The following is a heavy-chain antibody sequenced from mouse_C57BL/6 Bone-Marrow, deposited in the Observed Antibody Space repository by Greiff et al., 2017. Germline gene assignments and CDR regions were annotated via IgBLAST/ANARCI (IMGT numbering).Heavy chain of an antibody. CDR1: GFTFSSYA. J-gene: IGHJ3*01. CDR3: TRVCITTVGAY. D-gene: IGHD1-1*01. Sequence: EVKLMESGAGLVKPGGSLKLSCAASGFTFSSYAMSWVRQTPEKRLEWVAYISSGGDYIYYADTVKGRFTISRDNARNTLYLQMSSLKSEDTAMYYCTRVCITTVGAYWGQGTLVTVSA. V-gene: IGHV5-9-1*02. CDR2: ISSGGDYI.